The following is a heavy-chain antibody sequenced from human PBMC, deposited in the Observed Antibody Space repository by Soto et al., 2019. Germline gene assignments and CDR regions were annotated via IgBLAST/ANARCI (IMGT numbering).Heavy chain of an antibody. J-gene: IGHJ6*02. CDR1: GFTFSSYA. V-gene: IGHV3-23*01. CDR2: ISGSGGRT. Sequence: GGSLRLSCAASGFTFSSYAMSWVGQAPGKGLEWVSSISGSGGRTYYADSVKGRFPISRDNSKNTLYLQMNSRRAEDTAVYYCGTAPALTLYYYYGMDVWGQGTTVTV. CDR3: GTAPALTLYYYYGMDV.